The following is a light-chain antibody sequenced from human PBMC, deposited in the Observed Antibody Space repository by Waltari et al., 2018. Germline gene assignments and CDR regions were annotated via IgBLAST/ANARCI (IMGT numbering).Light chain of an antibody. J-gene: IGLJ2*01. Sequence: QSGLTQPPSVSGAPGQRVTISCTGSSSNIGAGYDVHWSQLLPGTAPKLDIYGNTNRPAGVPDRFSGSKSGTSASRAITGLQAEDEADYYCQTYDRSLSGSIFGGGTKLTVL. CDR1: SSNIGAGYD. V-gene: IGLV1-40*01. CDR2: GNT. CDR3: QTYDRSLSGSI.